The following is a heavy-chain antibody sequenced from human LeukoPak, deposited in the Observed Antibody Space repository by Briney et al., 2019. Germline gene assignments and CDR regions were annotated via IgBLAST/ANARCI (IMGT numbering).Heavy chain of an antibody. Sequence: SETLSLTCTVSGGSISSYYWSWIRQPPGKGLEWIGYIYYSGSTNYNPSLKSRVTISVDTSKNQFSLKLSSVTAADTAVYYCARYGIAAAAGRDYMDVWGKGTTVTVSS. CDR1: GGSISSYY. J-gene: IGHJ6*03. CDR2: IYYSGST. D-gene: IGHD6-13*01. V-gene: IGHV4-59*01. CDR3: ARYGIAAAAGRDYMDV.